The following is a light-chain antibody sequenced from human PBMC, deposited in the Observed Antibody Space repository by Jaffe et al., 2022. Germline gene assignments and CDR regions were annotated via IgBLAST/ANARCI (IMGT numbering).Light chain of an antibody. J-gene: IGLJ1*01. CDR3: QSADSSGSYL. V-gene: IGLV3-25*03. CDR2: KDS. Sequence: SYELTQPPSVSLSPGQTARITCSGDALPKHWYLQKPGQAPVLVMYKDSERPSGIPERFSGSSSGTTATLTISGVQAEDEADYYCQSADSSGSYLFATGTRLTVL. CDR1: ALPK.